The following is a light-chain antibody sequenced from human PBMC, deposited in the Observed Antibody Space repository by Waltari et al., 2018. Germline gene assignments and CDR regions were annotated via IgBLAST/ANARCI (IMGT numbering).Light chain of an antibody. CDR1: SGTLSSHY. J-gene: IGLJ2*01. CDR2: EDN. V-gene: IGLV6-57*03. CDR3: QSYDTGTWF. Sequence: NFMLTQPRGVSGSPGKTVTTSCTRNSGTLSSHYALGFQLTPGSAPTIVIYEDNQRPSGVPDRFSGSIDNSSNSASLTISGLKTEDEADYYCQSYDTGTWFFGGGTRLTGL.